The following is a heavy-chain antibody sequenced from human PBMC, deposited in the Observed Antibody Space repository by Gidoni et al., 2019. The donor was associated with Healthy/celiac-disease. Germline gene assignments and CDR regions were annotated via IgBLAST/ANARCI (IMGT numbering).Heavy chain of an antibody. CDR2: IKSKTDGGTT. CDR1: EFTSSNAW. CDR3: TTDHPTRTVTSDY. V-gene: IGHV3-15*01. D-gene: IGHD4-17*01. Sequence: EVQLVASGGGLVQPGGFLRLSCAASEFTSSNAWMRWVRQAPGKGLGWVGRIKSKTDGGTTDYAAPVKGRFTISRDDSKNTLYLQMNSLKTEDTAVYYCTTDHPTRTVTSDYWGQGTLVTVSS. J-gene: IGHJ4*02.